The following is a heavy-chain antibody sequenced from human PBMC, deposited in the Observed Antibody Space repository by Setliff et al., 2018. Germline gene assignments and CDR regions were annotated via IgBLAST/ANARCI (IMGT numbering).Heavy chain of an antibody. J-gene: IGHJ4*02. CDR1: GFTFSTYW. CDR2: IKHGGSEK. D-gene: IGHD2-15*01. Sequence: GGSLRLSCTSSGFTFSTYWMSWVRQAPGKGLEWVANIKHGGSEKNYVDSVKGRFTISRDNAENSLYLQMNSLRAEDTAVYYCARDHIYRGGSWYDYFDSWGQGTLVTVSS. V-gene: IGHV3-7*01. CDR3: ARDHIYRGGSWYDYFDS.